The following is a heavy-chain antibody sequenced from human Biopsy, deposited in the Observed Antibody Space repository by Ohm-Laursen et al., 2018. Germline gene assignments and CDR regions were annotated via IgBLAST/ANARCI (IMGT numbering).Heavy chain of an antibody. Sequence: SETLSLTCTVSGGSISSDYWSWIRQTPGKGLEWIGYIYYSGSTNYNPSLNSRVTISVDTSTKEFSLKLTSVTAADTAVYCCARATNSTGWPYYYFYGMDVWGQGTTVTVSS. J-gene: IGHJ6*02. V-gene: IGHV4-59*01. CDR2: IYYSGST. D-gene: IGHD2/OR15-2a*01. CDR1: GGSISSDY. CDR3: ARATNSTGWPYYYFYGMDV.